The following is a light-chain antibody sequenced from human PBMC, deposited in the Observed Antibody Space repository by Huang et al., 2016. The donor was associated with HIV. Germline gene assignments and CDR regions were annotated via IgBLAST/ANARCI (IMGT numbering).Light chain of an antibody. CDR2: GAS. CDR3: QQYDKWPPGWT. CDR1: QSVSSN. V-gene: IGKV3-15*01. J-gene: IGKJ1*01. Sequence: EIVMMQSPATLSVSPGERATLSCRASQSVSSNLAWYQQKPGQTPKLLIYGASTRASGIPARFGGSGSGTEFTLTITSLQSEDFAVYYCQQYDKWPPGWTFGQGTKVEIK.